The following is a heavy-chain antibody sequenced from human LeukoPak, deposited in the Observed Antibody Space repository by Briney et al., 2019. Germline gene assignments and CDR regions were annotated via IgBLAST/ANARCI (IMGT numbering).Heavy chain of an antibody. CDR1: GFTFSSYA. Sequence: GGSLRLSCAASGFTFSSYAMHWVRQAPGKGLEWVAVISYDGSNKYYADSVKGRFTISRDNSKNTLYLQMNSLRAEDTAVYYCARKVSRWPYYFDYWGQGTLVTVSS. CDR3: ARKVSRWPYYFDY. CDR2: ISYDGSNK. V-gene: IGHV3-30*04. D-gene: IGHD4-23*01. J-gene: IGHJ4*02.